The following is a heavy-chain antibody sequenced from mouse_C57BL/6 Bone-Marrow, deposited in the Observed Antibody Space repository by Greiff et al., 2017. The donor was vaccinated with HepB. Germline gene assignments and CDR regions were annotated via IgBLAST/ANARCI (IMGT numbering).Heavy chain of an antibody. CDR2: IYPRSGNT. D-gene: IGHD1-1*01. V-gene: IGHV1-81*01. J-gene: IGHJ3*01. CDR3: ARRGYGSSYGFAY. CDR1: GYTFTSYG. Sequence: VQLQQSGAELARPGASVKLSCKASGYTFTSYGISWVKQRTGQGLEWIGEIYPRSGNTYYNEKFKGKATLTADKSSSTAYMELRSLTSEDSAVYFCARRGYGSSYGFAYWGQGTLVTVSA.